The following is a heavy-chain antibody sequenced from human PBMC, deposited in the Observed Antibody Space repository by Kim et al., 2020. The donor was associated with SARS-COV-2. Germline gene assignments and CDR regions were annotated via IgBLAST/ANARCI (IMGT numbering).Heavy chain of an antibody. V-gene: IGHV3-13*01. D-gene: IGHD2-15*01. CDR2: IGTAGDT. CDR3: ARVEPSYYCSGGSCYSGNIDY. CDR1: GFTFSSYD. Sequence: GGSLRLSCAASGFTFSSYDMHWVRQATGKGLEWVSAIGTAGDTYYPGSVKGRFTISRENAKNSLYLQMNSLRARDTAVYYCARVEPSYYCSGGSCYSGNIDYWGQGTLVTVSS. J-gene: IGHJ4*02.